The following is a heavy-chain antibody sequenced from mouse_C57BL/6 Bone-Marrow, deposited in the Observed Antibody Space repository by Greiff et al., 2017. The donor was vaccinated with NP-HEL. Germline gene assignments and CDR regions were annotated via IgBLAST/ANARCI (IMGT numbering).Heavy chain of an antibody. J-gene: IGHJ1*03. Sequence: EVKLVESGPGLAKPSQTLSLPCSVTGYSITSDYWNWIRKFPGNKLEYMGYISYSGSTYYNPSLKSRISITRDTSKNQYYLQLNSVTTEDTATYYGARDGDYYGHWYFDVWGTGTTVTVSS. D-gene: IGHD1-1*01. CDR2: ISYSGST. CDR3: ARDGDYYGHWYFDV. CDR1: GYSITSDY. V-gene: IGHV3-8*01.